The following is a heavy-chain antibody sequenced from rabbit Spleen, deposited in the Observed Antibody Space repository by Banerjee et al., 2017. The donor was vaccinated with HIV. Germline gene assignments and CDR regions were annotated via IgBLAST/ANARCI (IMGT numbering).Heavy chain of an antibody. Sequence: EQLEESGGGLVKPEGSLTLTCKASGVSLNDKDVMCWVRQAPGKGLEWIGYIDLLFGTTYYASWVNGRFTISSHNAQNTLYLQVHSLTAADTATYFCVRGASGSGYYSLWGPGTLVTVS. V-gene: IGHV1S47*01. D-gene: IGHD1-1*01. CDR2: IDLLFGTT. J-gene: IGHJ4*01. CDR1: GVSLNDKD. CDR3: VRGASGSGYYSL.